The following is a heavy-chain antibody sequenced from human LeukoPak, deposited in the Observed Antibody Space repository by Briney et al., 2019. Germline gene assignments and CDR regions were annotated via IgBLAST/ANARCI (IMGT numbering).Heavy chain of an antibody. CDR3: ATTRGYCSSTSCLDPGNYYYYMDV. V-gene: IGHV4-39*01. J-gene: IGHJ6*03. CDR1: GGSISSSSYY. CDR2: IYYSGST. Sequence: SETLSLTCTVSGGSISSSSYYWGWIRQPPGKGLEWIGSIYYSGSTYYNPSLKSRVTISVDTSKNQFSLKLSSVTAADTAVYYCATTRGYCSSTSCLDPGNYYYYMDVWGKGTTVTVSS. D-gene: IGHD2-2*01.